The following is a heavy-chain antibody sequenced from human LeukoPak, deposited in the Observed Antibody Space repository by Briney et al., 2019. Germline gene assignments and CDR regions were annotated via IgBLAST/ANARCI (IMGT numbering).Heavy chain of an antibody. CDR1: GFTFDDYA. CDR2: ISWNSGSI. D-gene: IGHD2-15*01. V-gene: IGHV3-9*01. CDR3: AKGGVVVAAKDYYGMDV. Sequence: GRSLRLSCAASGFTFDDYAMHWVRQAPRKGLEWVSGISWNSGSIGYADSVKGRFTISRDNAKNSLYLQMNSLRAEDTALYYCAKGGVVVAAKDYYGMDVWGQGTTVTVSS. J-gene: IGHJ6*02.